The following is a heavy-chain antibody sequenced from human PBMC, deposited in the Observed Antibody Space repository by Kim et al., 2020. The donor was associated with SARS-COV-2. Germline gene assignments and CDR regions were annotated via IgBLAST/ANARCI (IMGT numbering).Heavy chain of an antibody. CDR3: ARATRRYTYGTLDY. J-gene: IGHJ4*01. Sequence: SETLSLTCTVSGGSISSSDYYWGWIRQPPGKGLDWIGYIFYTGSTYYNPSLKSRVTISVDTSKNQFSLKLSSVTAADTAEYYCARATRRYTYGTLDYWG. D-gene: IGHD5-18*01. CDR2: IFYTGST. V-gene: IGHV4-39*01. CDR1: GGSISSSDYY.